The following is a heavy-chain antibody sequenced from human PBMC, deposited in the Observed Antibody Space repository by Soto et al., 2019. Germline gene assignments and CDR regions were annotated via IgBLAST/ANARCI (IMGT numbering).Heavy chain of an antibody. CDR3: ARSGVLRYFDWFNWFDP. D-gene: IGHD3-9*01. Sequence: KPSETLSLTCTVSGGSISSSSYYWGWIRQPPGKGLEWIGSIYYSGSTYYNPSLKSRVTISVDTSKNQFSLKLSSVTAADTAVYYCARSGVLRYFDWFNWFDPWGQGTLVTVSS. CDR1: GGSISSSSYY. CDR2: IYYSGST. V-gene: IGHV4-39*01. J-gene: IGHJ5*02.